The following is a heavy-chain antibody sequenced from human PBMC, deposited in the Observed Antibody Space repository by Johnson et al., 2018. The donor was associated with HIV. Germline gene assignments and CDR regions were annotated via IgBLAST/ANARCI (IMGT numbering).Heavy chain of an antibody. V-gene: IGHV3-66*01. CDR1: GFTFTDHY. J-gene: IGHJ3*02. CDR3: ARAAFYYDPSGYSFGHAFDI. D-gene: IGHD3-22*01. CDR2: IYSGGST. Sequence: VQLVESGGGLVQPGGSLRLSCAASGFTFTDHYMDWVRQAPGKGLEWVSLIYSGGSTYYADSVKGRFTISRDNSKNTLYLQMNGLRVEDSALYYCARAAFYYDPSGYSFGHAFDIWGQGTMVTVSS.